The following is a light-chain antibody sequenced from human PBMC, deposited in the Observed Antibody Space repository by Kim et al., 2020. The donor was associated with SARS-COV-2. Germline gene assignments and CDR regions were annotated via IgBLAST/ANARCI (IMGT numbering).Light chain of an antibody. CDR1: SLRSYY. CDR3: NSRDSSGVV. Sequence: SSELTQDPAVPVALGQTVRITCQGDSLRSYYASWYQQKPGQAPVLVIYGKNNRPSGIPDRFSGSSSGNTASLTITGAQAEDEADYYCNSRDSSGVVFGGGTQLTVL. V-gene: IGLV3-19*01. CDR2: GKN. J-gene: IGLJ2*01.